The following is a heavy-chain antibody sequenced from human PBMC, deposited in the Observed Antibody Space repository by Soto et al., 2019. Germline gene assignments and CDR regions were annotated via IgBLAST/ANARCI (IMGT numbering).Heavy chain of an antibody. J-gene: IGHJ6*02. V-gene: IGHV3-9*01. Sequence: GGSLRLSCAASGFTFDDYAMHWVRQAPGKGLEWVSGISWNSGSIGYADSVKGRFTISRDNAKNSLYLQMNSLRAEDTALYYCAAHSSIWYDYYYGMDVWGQGTTVTVSS. CDR1: GFTFDDYA. CDR2: ISWNSGSI. D-gene: IGHD6-13*01. CDR3: AAHSSIWYDYYYGMDV.